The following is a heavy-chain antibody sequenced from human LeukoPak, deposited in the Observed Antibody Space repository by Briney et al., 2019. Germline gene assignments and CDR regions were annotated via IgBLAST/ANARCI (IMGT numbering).Heavy chain of an antibody. Sequence: RASVKVSCKASGGTFSSYAISWVRQAPGQGLEWMGWISAYNGNTNYAQKPQGRATMTTDTSTSTAYMELRSLRSDDTAVYYCARSFYGSGNKFDYWGQGTLVTVSS. J-gene: IGHJ4*02. CDR2: ISAYNGNT. CDR3: ARSFYGSGNKFDY. CDR1: GGTFSSYA. V-gene: IGHV1-18*01. D-gene: IGHD3-10*01.